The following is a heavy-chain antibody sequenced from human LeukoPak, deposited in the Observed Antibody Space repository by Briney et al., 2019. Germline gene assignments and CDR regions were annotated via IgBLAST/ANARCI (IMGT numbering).Heavy chain of an antibody. CDR1: GYTFTGYY. D-gene: IGHD5-18*01. J-gene: IGHJ4*02. CDR2: INPNSGGT. Sequence: ASVKVSCKASGYTFTGYYMHWVRQAPGQGLEWMGWINPNSGGTNYAQKFQGRVTMTRDTSISTAYMELSRLRSDDTAVYYCARGRTPVDTAMVTVYWGQGTLVTVSS. CDR3: ARGRTPVDTAMVTVY. V-gene: IGHV1-2*02.